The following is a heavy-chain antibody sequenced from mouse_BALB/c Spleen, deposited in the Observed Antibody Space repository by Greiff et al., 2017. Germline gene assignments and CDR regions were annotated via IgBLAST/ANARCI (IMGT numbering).Heavy chain of an antibody. J-gene: IGHJ2*01. D-gene: IGHD2-14*01. CDR1: GFTFSSYG. Sequence: EVHLVESGGDLVKPGGSLKLSCAASGFTFSSYGMSWVRQTPDKRLEWVATISSGGSYTYYPDSVKGRFTISRDNAKNTLYLQMSSLKSEDTAMYYCARQGYDDGDPYYFDYWGQGTTLTVSS. CDR2: ISSGGSYT. V-gene: IGHV5-6*01. CDR3: ARQGYDDGDPYYFDY.